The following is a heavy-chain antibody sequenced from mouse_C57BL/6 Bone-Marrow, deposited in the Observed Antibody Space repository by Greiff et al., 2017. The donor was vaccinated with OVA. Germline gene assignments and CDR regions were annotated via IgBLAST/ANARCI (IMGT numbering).Heavy chain of an antibody. CDR1: GYTFTDYN. J-gene: IGHJ4*01. Sequence: VQLQQSGPELVKPGASVKMSCKASGYTFTDYNMHWVKQSHGKSLEWIGYINPNNGGTSYNQKFKGKATLTVNKSSSTAYMELRSLTSEDSAVYYCARCEVRWLLPLYAMDYWGQGTSVTVSS. D-gene: IGHD2-3*01. CDR2: INPNNGGT. CDR3: ARCEVRWLLPLYAMDY. V-gene: IGHV1-22*01.